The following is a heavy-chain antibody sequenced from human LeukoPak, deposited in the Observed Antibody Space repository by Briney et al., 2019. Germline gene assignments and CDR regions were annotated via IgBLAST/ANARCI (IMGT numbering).Heavy chain of an antibody. V-gene: IGHV4-39*01. J-gene: IGHJ4*02. Sequence: SETLSLTCTVSGGSISSSSYYWGWIRQPPGKGLEWIGSIYYSGSTYYNPSLKSRVTISVDTSKNQFSLKLSSVTAADTAVYYCARLVSGGYRYYFDYWGQGTLVTVSS. D-gene: IGHD1-26*01. CDR3: ARLVSGGYRYYFDY. CDR1: GGSISSSSYY. CDR2: IYYSGST.